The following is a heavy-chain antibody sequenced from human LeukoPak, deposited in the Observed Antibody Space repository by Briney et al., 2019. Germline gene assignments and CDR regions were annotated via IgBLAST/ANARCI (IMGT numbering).Heavy chain of an antibody. CDR1: GLTFSSYA. CDR2: ISGSGGST. V-gene: IGHV3-23*01. Sequence: GGSLRLSCAASGLTFSSYAMSWVRQAPGKGLEWVSAISGSGGSTYYADSVKGRFTISRDNSKNTLYLQMNSLRAEDTAVYYCARFYGSGSYYPLDYWGQGTLVTVSS. J-gene: IGHJ4*02. CDR3: ARFYGSGSYYPLDY. D-gene: IGHD3-10*01.